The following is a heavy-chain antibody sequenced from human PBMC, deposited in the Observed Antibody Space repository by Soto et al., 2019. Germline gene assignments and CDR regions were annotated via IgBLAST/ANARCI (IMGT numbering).Heavy chain of an antibody. CDR2: IIPIFGTP. D-gene: IGHD3-22*01. CDR1: GGTFTDLG. CDR3: ARGWDHYDSSGLLTWFDP. J-gene: IGHJ5*02. V-gene: IGHV1-69*13. Sequence: SVKVSCKASGGTFTDLGLHWVRQAPGRGLEWMGGIIPIFGTPNYAQKFQGRVIITADEFTSTAHMELSSLRSEDTAVYYCARGWDHYDSSGLLTWFDPWGQGTLVTVSS.